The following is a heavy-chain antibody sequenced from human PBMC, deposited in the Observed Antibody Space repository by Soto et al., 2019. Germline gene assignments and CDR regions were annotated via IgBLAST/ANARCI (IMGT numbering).Heavy chain of an antibody. CDR3: ARDQEAGSFFPYYYGMDV. D-gene: IGHD6-13*01. CDR2: ISSSGSTI. J-gene: IGHJ6*02. V-gene: IGHV3-48*03. CDR1: GFTFSSYE. Sequence: GGSLSLSCATSGFTFSSYEMNWVRQAPGKGLEWVSYISSSGSTIYYADSVKGRFTISRDNAKNSLYLQMDSLRAEDTAVYYCARDQEAGSFFPYYYGMDVWGQGTTVTVSS.